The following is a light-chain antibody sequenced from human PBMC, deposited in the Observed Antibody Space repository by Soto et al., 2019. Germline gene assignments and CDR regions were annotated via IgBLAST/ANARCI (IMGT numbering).Light chain of an antibody. V-gene: IGKV3D-20*02. Sequence: EIVLTQSPGTLSLSPGERATLSCRASQSVSNRYLAWYQQKSGQAPRLLISGASTRASGIPARFSGSGSGTDFTLTISSLEPEDFAVYYCQQRSNWPPITFGQGTRLEIK. J-gene: IGKJ5*01. CDR3: QQRSNWPPIT. CDR1: QSVSNRY. CDR2: GAS.